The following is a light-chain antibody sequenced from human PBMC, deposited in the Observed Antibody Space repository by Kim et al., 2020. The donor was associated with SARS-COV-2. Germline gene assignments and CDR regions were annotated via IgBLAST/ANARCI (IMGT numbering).Light chain of an antibody. V-gene: IGKV3-15*01. Sequence: EIVMTQSPGTLYVSPGERATLSCRASQSVSSNLAWSQHRPGQAPRLLIYGASTRATGIPARFSGSGSGTEFTLTITSLQSEDFAVYYCQQYNIWPQTFGQGTKVDIK. CDR3: QQYNIWPQT. CDR1: QSVSSN. CDR2: GAS. J-gene: IGKJ1*01.